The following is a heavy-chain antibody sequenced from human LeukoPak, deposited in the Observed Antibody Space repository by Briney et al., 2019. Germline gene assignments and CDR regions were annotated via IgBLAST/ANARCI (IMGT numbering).Heavy chain of an antibody. CDR1: GFTFSDYY. J-gene: IGHJ4*02. Sequence: PGWSLRLSCAASGFTFSDYYMSWIRQAPGKGLEWVSYISSSGSTIYYADSVKGRFTISRDNAKNSLHLQMNSLRAEDTAVYYCARDGGFGELLSDYFDYWGQGTLVTVSS. D-gene: IGHD3-10*01. V-gene: IGHV3-11*01. CDR3: ARDGGFGELLSDYFDY. CDR2: ISSSGSTI.